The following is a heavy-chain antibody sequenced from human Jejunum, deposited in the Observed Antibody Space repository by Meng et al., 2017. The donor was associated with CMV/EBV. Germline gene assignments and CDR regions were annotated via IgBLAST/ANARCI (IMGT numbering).Heavy chain of an antibody. V-gene: IGHV1-2*02. D-gene: IGHD1-26*01. CDR2: INPQTGDT. CDR1: EYTFTVYY. Sequence: EYTFTVYYRQWVRQAPGQGLEWMGWINPQTGDTNYAPKFHGRVTMTRDMAINTVYMEVTRLRSDDTAVYYCAKDAGSFLDYYFDYWGQGSLVTVSS. J-gene: IGHJ4*02. CDR3: AKDAGSFLDYYFDY.